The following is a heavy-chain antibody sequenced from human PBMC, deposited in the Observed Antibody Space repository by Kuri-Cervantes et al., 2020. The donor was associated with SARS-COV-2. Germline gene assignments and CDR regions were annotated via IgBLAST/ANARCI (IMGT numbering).Heavy chain of an antibody. D-gene: IGHD3-3*01. Sequence: GESLKISCAASGFTFSSYWMSWVRQAPGKGLEWVSGINWNGGSTGYADSVKGRFTISRDNAKNSLYLQMNSLRAEDTAVYYCAGRITYYDFWSGYSAVDYWGQGTLVTVSS. CDR2: INWNGGST. J-gene: IGHJ4*02. V-gene: IGHV3-20*04. CDR1: GFTFSSYW. CDR3: AGRITYYDFWSGYSAVDY.